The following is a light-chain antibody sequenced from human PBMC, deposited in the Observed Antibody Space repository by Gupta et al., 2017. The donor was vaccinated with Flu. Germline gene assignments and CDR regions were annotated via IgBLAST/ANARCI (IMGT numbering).Light chain of an antibody. Sequence: GDRLRSYPATWDQQKPGQAPVLVIYDKNNRPSGLPDRFSGSNAGNTAYLTITGAQAEDEDDYYCNSRDSSANHLVIFGAGTKVTVL. V-gene: IGLV3-19*01. CDR2: DKN. CDR1: RLRSYP. J-gene: IGLJ1*01. CDR3: NSRDSSANHLVI.